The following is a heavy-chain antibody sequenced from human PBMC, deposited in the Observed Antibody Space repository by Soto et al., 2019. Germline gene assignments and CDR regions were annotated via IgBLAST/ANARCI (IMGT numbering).Heavy chain of an antibody. V-gene: IGHV3-30*18. D-gene: IGHD6-19*01. CDR1: GFTFSSYG. Sequence: PGGSLRLSCAASGFTFSSYGMHWVRQAPGKGLEWVAVISYDGSNKYYEDSVKGRFTISREKYKNTVYLQMNSLRAEDTAVYYCAKELRLGRGSGWYYYYGMDVWGQGTTVTVSS. CDR3: AKELRLGRGSGWYYYYGMDV. CDR2: ISYDGSNK. J-gene: IGHJ6*02.